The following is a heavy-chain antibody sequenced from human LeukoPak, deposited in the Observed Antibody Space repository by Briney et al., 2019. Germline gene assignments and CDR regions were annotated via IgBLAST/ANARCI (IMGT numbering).Heavy chain of an antibody. CDR1: GGSVSSGSYY. J-gene: IGHJ4*02. CDR2: IYYTGNT. D-gene: IGHD4-11*01. V-gene: IGHV4-61*01. CDR3: ARDRDSNYLD. Sequence: PSETLSLTCTVSGGSVSSGSYYWSWIRQPPGKSLEWIGYIYYTGNTNYNPSLKSRVTISMDTSKNQFSLKLSSVTAADTAVYYCARDRDSNYLDWGQGTLVTVSS.